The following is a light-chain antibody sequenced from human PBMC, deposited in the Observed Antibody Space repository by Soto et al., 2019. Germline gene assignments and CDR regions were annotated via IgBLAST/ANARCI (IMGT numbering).Light chain of an antibody. Sequence: DIQMTQSPSTLSASVGDRVSITCRASQSIRAYLAWYHQKPGKAPKVLIYKASSLESGVPSRFSGSGSGTEFTLTISGLQPDDFATYYCQQYKSVSLLTFGGGTKVDIK. J-gene: IGKJ4*01. CDR1: QSIRAY. V-gene: IGKV1-5*03. CDR3: QQYKSVSLLT. CDR2: KAS.